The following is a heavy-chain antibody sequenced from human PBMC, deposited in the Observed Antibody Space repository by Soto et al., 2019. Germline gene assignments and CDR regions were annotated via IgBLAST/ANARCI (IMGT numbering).Heavy chain of an antibody. J-gene: IGHJ4*02. V-gene: IGHV4-39*01. D-gene: IGHD2-15*01. CDR2: IYYSGST. CDR1: GGSISSSSYY. Sequence: QLQLQESGPGLVKPSETLSLTCTVSGGSISSSSYYWGWIRQPPGKGLEWIGSIYYSGSTYYNPSLKSRVTISVDTSKNQFSLKLSSVTAADTAVYYCARPHPGYGPAATGDYWGQGTLVTVSS. CDR3: ARPHPGYGPAATGDY.